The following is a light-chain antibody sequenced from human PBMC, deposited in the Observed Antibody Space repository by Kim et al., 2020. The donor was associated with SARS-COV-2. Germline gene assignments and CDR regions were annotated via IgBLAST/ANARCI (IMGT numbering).Light chain of an antibody. CDR3: AAWDDSLSVWV. CDR2: RNN. J-gene: IGLJ3*02. V-gene: IGLV1-47*01. CDR1: SSNIGSNY. Sequence: QPVLTQPPSASGTPGQRVTISCSGSSSNIGSNYVYWYQQLPGTAPNLLIYRNNQRPSGVPDRFSGSKSGTSASLAISGLRSEDEADYYCAAWDDSLSVWVFGGGTQLTVL.